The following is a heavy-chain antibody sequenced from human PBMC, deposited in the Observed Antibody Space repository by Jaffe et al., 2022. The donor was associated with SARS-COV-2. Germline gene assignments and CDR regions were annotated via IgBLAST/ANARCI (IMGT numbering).Heavy chain of an antibody. Sequence: EVQLVESGGGLVQPGGSLRLSCAASGFTFSSYWMHWVRQAPGKGLVWVSRINSDGSSTSYADSVKGRFTISRDNAKNTLYLQMNSLRAEDTAVYYCARREFGYYGMDVWGQGTTVTVSS. CDR2: INSDGSST. J-gene: IGHJ6*02. CDR3: ARREFGYYGMDV. V-gene: IGHV3-74*01. CDR1: GFTFSSYW. D-gene: IGHD3-10*01.